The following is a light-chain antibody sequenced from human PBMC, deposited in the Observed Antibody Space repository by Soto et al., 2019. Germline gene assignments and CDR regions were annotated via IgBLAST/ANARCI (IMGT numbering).Light chain of an antibody. CDR3: KQYDSYPYT. V-gene: IGKV1-5*01. J-gene: IGKJ2*01. CDR2: AAS. Sequence: DIHMTQSPSTLSASLGDRVTITCRASQNIANWLAWYQQRPGKAPELLIYAASSLQSGVPSRFSGSGSGTDFTLTISSLQPDDFATYYCKQYDSYPYTFGQGTKVDIK. CDR1: QNIANW.